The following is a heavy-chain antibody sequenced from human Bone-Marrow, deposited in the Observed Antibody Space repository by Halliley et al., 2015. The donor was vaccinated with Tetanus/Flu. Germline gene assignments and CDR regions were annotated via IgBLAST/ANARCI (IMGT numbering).Heavy chain of an antibody. Sequence: EGVGVIFPGDSDTTYSPSFQGQVTMSADKSMSTAYLHWSSLSASDTAIYYCATFEFSSSDFDYWGQGTPITVSS. CDR3: ATFEFSSSDFDY. V-gene: IGHV5-51*01. D-gene: IGHD2-2*01. CDR2: IFPGDSDT. J-gene: IGHJ4*02.